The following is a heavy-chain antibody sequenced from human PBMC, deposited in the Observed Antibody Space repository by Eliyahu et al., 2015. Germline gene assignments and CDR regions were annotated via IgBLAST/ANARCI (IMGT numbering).Heavy chain of an antibody. CDR2: IKPNGGST. Sequence: QVQLVQSGAEVKKPGASVKVSCKASGYTFSSYYMHWVRQAPGQGLEWVGGIKPNGGSTTYAQKFQGSVTMTRDTSTSTVYMELSSLRSEDTAVYYCARGESPNHAFDIWGQGTMVTVSS. CDR1: GYTFSSYY. J-gene: IGHJ3*02. D-gene: IGHD2-8*01. V-gene: IGHV1-46*01. CDR3: ARGESPNHAFDI.